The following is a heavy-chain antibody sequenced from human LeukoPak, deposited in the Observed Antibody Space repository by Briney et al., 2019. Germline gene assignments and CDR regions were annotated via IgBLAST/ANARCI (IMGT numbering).Heavy chain of an antibody. CDR1: GVSISSGGYY. CDR3: ARTSDSRGYYYGEYFQH. J-gene: IGHJ1*01. Sequence: PSETLSLTCTVSGVSISSGGYYWSWIRQHPGKSLEWIGYIYYSGSTYYNPSLKSRVTISVDTSKNQFSLKLSSVTAADTAVYYCARTSDSRGYYYGEYFQHWGQGTLVTVSS. CDR2: IYYSGST. D-gene: IGHD3-22*01. V-gene: IGHV4-31*03.